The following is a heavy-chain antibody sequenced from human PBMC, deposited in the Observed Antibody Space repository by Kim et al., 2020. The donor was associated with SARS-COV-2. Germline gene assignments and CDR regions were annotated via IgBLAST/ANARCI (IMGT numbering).Heavy chain of an antibody. CDR1: RFTFRNAW. CDR3: TTDQTPMATSS. V-gene: IGHV3-15*01. CDR2: IRSKTAGGTT. J-gene: IGHJ5*02. D-gene: IGHD5-12*01. Sequence: WESLRLYCAASRFTFRNAWMSWVRQAPRKVLDWVGRIRSKTAGGTTEYDAPVKGRSTISSDDSRRTQYLQMTSLKTEYTAVSYCTTDQTPMATSSWGLG.